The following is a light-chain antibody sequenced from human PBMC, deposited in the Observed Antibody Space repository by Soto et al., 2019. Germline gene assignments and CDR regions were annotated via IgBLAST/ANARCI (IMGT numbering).Light chain of an antibody. CDR3: YHSYNSRCT. CDR1: QSISTH. J-gene: IGKJ1*01. Sequence: DIQMTQSPSSLSASVGNRVTITCRASQSISTHLSCYHQEPGKSPKRLIYAASTSQSCVPSKFSGSGSWTDFSLTTNSVQPEDFATSSCYHSYNSRCTLAQGTKVDIK. V-gene: IGKV1-39*01. CDR2: AAS.